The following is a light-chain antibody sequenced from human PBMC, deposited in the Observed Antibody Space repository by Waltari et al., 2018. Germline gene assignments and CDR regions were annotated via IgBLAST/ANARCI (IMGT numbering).Light chain of an antibody. CDR3: QAWDSSTALHVV. V-gene: IGLV3-1*01. CDR1: KLGDKY. J-gene: IGLJ2*01. Sequence: SYELTQPPSVSVSPGQTDSITCSGDKLGDKYACWYQQKPGQSPVLVIYQDSKRPSGIPERFSGSNSGNTATLTISGTQAMDEADYYCQAWDSSTALHVVFGGGTKLTVL. CDR2: QDS.